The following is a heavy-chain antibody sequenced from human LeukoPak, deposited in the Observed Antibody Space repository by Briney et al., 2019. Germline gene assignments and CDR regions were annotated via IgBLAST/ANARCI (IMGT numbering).Heavy chain of an antibody. CDR2: INPNSGGT. J-gene: IGHJ4*02. CDR1: GYTFTDYY. D-gene: IGHD6-13*01. V-gene: IGHV1-2*02. Sequence: HVASVTVSCKASGYTFTDYYLHWVQQAPGQGLEWMGWINPNSGGTHYSQNFQGRVTMTRDTSISTVYMELTSLKFDDTAVYYCARASTLATPGAVPNDYWGQGTLVTVSS. CDR3: ARASTLATPGAVPNDY.